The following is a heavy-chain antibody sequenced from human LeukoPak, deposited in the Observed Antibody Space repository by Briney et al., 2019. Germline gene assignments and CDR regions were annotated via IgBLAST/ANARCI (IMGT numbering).Heavy chain of an antibody. Sequence: ASVKVSCKSSGDTFSSYAISWVRQAPGQGLEWMGWISVYNGNTNYAQKLQGRVTMTRDKSTSTAYMELRSLRSDDTAVYYCARANTDWNYGYYYYMDVWGKGTTVTVSS. CDR2: ISVYNGNT. CDR3: ARANTDWNYGYYYYMDV. D-gene: IGHD1-7*01. V-gene: IGHV1-18*01. J-gene: IGHJ6*03. CDR1: GDTFSSYA.